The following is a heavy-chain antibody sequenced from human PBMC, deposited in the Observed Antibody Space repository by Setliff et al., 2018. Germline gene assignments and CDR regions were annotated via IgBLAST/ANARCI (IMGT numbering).Heavy chain of an antibody. J-gene: IGHJ4*02. D-gene: IGHD3-16*02. V-gene: IGHV1-2*02. CDR1: GYTFVGYY. CDR2: INPKTGGT. Sequence: ASVKVSCKASGYTFVGYYLHWVRQAPGQGLEWMGWINPKTGGTNYAQEFQGRVTMTRDASINTAFMHLSSLKSDDMAVYYCAREPYDYIWGSYRSLYFDHWGQGALVTVSS. CDR3: AREPYDYIWGSYRSLYFDH.